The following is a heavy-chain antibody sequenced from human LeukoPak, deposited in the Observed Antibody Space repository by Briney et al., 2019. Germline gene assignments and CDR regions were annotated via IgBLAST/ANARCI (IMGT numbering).Heavy chain of an antibody. V-gene: IGHV4-59*01. D-gene: IGHD3-22*01. J-gene: IGHJ4*02. CDR1: GGSISSYY. CDR3: ARSYYDSGGYYYFDY. Sequence: SVTLSLTCTVSGGSISSYYWSWIRQPPGKGLEWIGYIYYSGSTNYNPSLKSRVTTSVDTSKNQFSLKLSSVTAADTAVYYCARSYYDSGGYYYFDYWGQGTLVTVSS. CDR2: IYYSGST.